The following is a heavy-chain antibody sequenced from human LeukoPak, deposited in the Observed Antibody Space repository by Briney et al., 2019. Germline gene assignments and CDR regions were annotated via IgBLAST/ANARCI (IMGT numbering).Heavy chain of an antibody. CDR1: GYTFTGYY. D-gene: IGHD1-26*01. Sequence: ASVKVTCKASGYTFTGYYMHWVRQAPGQGLEWMGWINPNSGGTNHAQKFQGRVTMTRDTSISTAYMELSRLRSEDTAVYYCARALGELRRFDYWGQGTLVTVSS. J-gene: IGHJ4*02. CDR3: ARALGELRRFDY. CDR2: INPNSGGT. V-gene: IGHV1-2*02.